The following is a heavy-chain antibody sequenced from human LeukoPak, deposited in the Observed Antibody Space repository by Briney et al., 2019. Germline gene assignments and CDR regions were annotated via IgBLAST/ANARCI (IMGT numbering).Heavy chain of an antibody. Sequence: SETLSLTCTASGASISSNYWSWIRQPPGKGLEWIGYIYYSGSTNYNPSLKSRVTISVDTSKNLFSLKLNSVTAADTAVYYCARVGDGNNRPPDYWGQGTLVTVSS. V-gene: IGHV4-59*01. CDR2: IYYSGST. J-gene: IGHJ4*02. CDR3: ARVGDGNNRPPDY. CDR1: GASISSNY. D-gene: IGHD5-24*01.